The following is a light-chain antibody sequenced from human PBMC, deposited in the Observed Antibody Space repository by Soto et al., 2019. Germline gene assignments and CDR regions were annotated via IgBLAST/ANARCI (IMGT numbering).Light chain of an antibody. CDR1: QSVSTN. Sequence: EIVMTQSPATLSVSPGERATLSCRASQSVSTNLVWYQQKPGQAPRLLIYAASTRATGVPARFSGSGSGTDFTLTISSLQSEDFAVYYCQQYNKWQTFGKGTKVEIK. J-gene: IGKJ1*01. CDR2: AAS. CDR3: QQYNKWQT. V-gene: IGKV3-15*01.